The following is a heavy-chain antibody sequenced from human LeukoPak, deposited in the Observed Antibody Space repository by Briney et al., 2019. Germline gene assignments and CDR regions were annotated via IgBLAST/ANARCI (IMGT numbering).Heavy chain of an antibody. Sequence: ASVKVSRKASGYTFTGYYMHWVRQAPGQGLEWMGWINPNSGGTNYAQKFQGWVTMTRDTSISTAYMELSRLRSDDTAAYYCARAGWGSSSWLDYWGQGTLVTVSS. CDR3: ARAGWGSSSWLDY. J-gene: IGHJ4*02. D-gene: IGHD6-13*01. V-gene: IGHV1-2*04. CDR2: INPNSGGT. CDR1: GYTFTGYY.